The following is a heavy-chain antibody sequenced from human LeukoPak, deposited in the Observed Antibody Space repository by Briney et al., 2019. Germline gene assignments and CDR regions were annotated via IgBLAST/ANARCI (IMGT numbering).Heavy chain of an antibody. CDR3: ARAYKDRSLAGRKEFFQH. D-gene: IGHD6-19*01. CDR2: TSSSSAYT. J-gene: IGHJ1*01. CDR1: GFTFSSFS. Sequence: GGSLRLSCAASGFTFSSFSMIWVRQAPGKGLEWVSSTSSSSAYTFYVESGKGRFTISRDNANNFLYLQMNSLRAEDTALYYCARAYKDRSLAGRKEFFQHWGQGTLVTVSS. V-gene: IGHV3-21*04.